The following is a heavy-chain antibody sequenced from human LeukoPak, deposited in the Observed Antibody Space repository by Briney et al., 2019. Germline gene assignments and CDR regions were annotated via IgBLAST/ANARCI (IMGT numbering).Heavy chain of an antibody. V-gene: IGHV4-59*12. J-gene: IGHJ3*02. CDR1: GGSINSYY. Sequence: SETLSLTCTVSGGSINSYYWSWIRQPPGKELEWIGYIYYSGSAYYNPSLKSRVTISIDTSRNQFSLKLTSVTAADTAVYYCARDRRYNTAPHDAIDIWGQGTVVTISS. CDR2: IYYSGSA. D-gene: IGHD1-14*01. CDR3: ARDRRYNTAPHDAIDI.